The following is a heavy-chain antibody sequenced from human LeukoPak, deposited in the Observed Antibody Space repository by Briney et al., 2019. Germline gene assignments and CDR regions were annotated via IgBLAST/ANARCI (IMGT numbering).Heavy chain of an antibody. V-gene: IGHV3-23*01. CDR3: ARAGYGSGSYYWRY. CDR2: ISGSGGST. J-gene: IGHJ4*02. CDR1: GFTFSSYG. D-gene: IGHD3-10*01. Sequence: GGSLRLSCAASGFTFSSYGMSWVRQAPGKGLEWVSAISGSGGSTYYADSVKGRFTISRDNSKNTLYLQMNSLRTEDTAVYYCARAGYGSGSYYWRYWGQGTLVTVSS.